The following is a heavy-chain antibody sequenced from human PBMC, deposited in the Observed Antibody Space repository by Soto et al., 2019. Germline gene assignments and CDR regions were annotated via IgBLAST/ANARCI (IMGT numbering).Heavy chain of an antibody. CDR1: GFTFSIYA. Sequence: SLRLSWAAPGFTFSIYALHWVRQAPGKGLEWVAVMSPNGNNQYYADSVKGRFTISRDTSKSTLYLQMTSLRPDDTAVYYCATGANFYYDTSRYWGQGTLVTVSS. D-gene: IGHD3-22*01. V-gene: IGHV3-30-3*01. CDR2: MSPNGNNQ. J-gene: IGHJ4*02. CDR3: ATGANFYYDTSRY.